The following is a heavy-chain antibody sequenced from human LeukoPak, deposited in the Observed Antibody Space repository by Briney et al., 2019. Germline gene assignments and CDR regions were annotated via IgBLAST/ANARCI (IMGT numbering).Heavy chain of an antibody. Sequence: SETLSLTCTVSGGSINNHYWNWIRQPPGKGLEWIGYVYHNGKTKYNPSLKSRVTISVDTSKNQFSLNLSSVTAADTAVYYCAREVTRSVFYFDSWGQGTLVTVSS. CDR1: GGSINNHY. V-gene: IGHV4-59*11. J-gene: IGHJ4*02. CDR3: AREVTRSVFYFDS. CDR2: VYHNGKT.